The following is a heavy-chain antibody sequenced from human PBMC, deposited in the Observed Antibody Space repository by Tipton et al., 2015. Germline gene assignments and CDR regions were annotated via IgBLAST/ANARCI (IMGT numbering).Heavy chain of an antibody. CDR1: GGSISGYF. CDR3: ARPRGPMIREAFDI. Sequence: TLSLTCTVSGGSISGYFWSWIRQPPGKGLEWIGEINHSGSTNYNPSLKSRVTISVDTSKNQFSLNLSSLTAADTAIYYCARPRGPMIREAFDIWGQGTMVTVSS. CDR2: INHSGST. J-gene: IGHJ3*02. D-gene: IGHD3-10*01. V-gene: IGHV4-34*01.